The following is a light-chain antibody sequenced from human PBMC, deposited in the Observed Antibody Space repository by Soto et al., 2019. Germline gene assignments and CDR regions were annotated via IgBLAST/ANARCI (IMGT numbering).Light chain of an antibody. CDR1: ESISIW. V-gene: IGKV1-5*03. CDR3: QQYNSYSPWT. J-gene: IGKJ1*01. Sequence: DIQMTQSPSTLSASVGDRVTITCRASESISIWLAWYQQKPGKAPKLLIYKASNLETGVPSRFSGSGSGTEFPLTINSLQPDDFATYYCQQYNSYSPWTFGQGTKVEIK. CDR2: KAS.